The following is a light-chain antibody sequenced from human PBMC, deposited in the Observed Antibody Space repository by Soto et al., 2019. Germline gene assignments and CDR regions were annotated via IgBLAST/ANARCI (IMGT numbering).Light chain of an antibody. Sequence: DIQMTQSPSTLSASVGDRVTFTCRASQSISSWLAWYQQKPGKAPKLLIYKASSLESGVPSRFSGSGSGTEFTLTISSLQPDDFATYYCQQYNSYSFGQGTKVEIK. V-gene: IGKV1-5*03. CDR1: QSISSW. CDR3: QQYNSYS. J-gene: IGKJ1*01. CDR2: KAS.